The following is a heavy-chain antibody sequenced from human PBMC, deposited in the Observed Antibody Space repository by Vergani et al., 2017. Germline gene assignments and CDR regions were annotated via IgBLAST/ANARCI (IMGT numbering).Heavy chain of an antibody. CDR2: VYFTGST. J-gene: IGHJ4*02. D-gene: IGHD3-22*01. V-gene: IGHV4-61*02. Sequence: QVQLQESGPGLVKPSQTLSLTCAVSGVSISSGSFYWSWVRQPAGKGLQWVGRVYFTGSTNYNPSLRSRVSLSIDTSRNQFSLKLHSVSAEDTAMYFCARAEFSTNYYGQSYYFDFWGQGIPVTVSS. CDR1: GVSISSGSFY. CDR3: ARAEFSTNYYGQSYYFDF.